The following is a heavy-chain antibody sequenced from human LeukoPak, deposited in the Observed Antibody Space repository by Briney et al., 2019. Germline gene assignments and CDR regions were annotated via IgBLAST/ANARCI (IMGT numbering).Heavy chain of an antibody. J-gene: IGHJ4*02. CDR3: AKGGLEYSSSL. D-gene: IGHD6-13*01. V-gene: IGHV3-30*18. CDR2: ISYDGSNK. CDR1: GFTFSSYG. Sequence: GRSLRLSCAASGFTFSSYGMHWVRQAPGKGLEWVAVISYDGSNKYYADSVKGRFTISRDNSKNTLYLQMNSLRAEDTAVYYYAKGGLEYSSSLWGQGTLVTVSS.